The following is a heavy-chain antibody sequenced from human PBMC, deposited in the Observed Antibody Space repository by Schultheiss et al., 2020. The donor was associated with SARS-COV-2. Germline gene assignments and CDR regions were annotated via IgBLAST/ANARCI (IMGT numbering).Heavy chain of an antibody. J-gene: IGHJ3*02. CDR2: INHSGST. CDR1: GGSISSGDYY. D-gene: IGHD6-19*01. CDR3: AKESGHDSSGWNVGAFDI. Sequence: SETLSLTCSVSGGSISSGDYYWSWIRQPPGKGLEWIGEINHSGSTNYNPSLKSRVTISVDTSKNQFSLKLSSVTAEDTAVYYCAKESGHDSSGWNVGAFDIWGQGTMVTVSS. V-gene: IGHV4-39*07.